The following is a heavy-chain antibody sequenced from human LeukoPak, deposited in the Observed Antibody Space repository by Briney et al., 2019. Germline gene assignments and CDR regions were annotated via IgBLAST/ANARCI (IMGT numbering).Heavy chain of an antibody. V-gene: IGHV4-59*01. CDR1: GDSINNYY. CDR2: IYYSGST. J-gene: IGHJ5*02. CDR3: ARGLTLFDP. D-gene: IGHD1-20*01. Sequence: PSETLSLTCTVSGDSINNYYWSWIRQPPGKGLEWIGYIYYSGSTNYNPSFKSRVTISIDKSKNQFSLKLGSVTATDTGVYYCARGLTLFDPWGQGTLVTVSS.